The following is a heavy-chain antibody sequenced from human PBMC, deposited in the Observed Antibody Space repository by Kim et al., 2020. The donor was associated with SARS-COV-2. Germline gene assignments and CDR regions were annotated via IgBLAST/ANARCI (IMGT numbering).Heavy chain of an antibody. V-gene: IGHV1-46*01. J-gene: IGHJ6*02. Sequence: TSYAQKFQGRVTMTRDTSTSTVYMELSSLRSEDTAVYYCARGEGRGMDVWGQGTTVTVSS. CDR3: ARGEGRGMDV. CDR2: T.